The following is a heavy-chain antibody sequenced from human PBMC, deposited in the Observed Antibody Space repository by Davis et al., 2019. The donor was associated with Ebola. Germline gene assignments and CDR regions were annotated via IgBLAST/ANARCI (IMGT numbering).Heavy chain of an antibody. D-gene: IGHD6-19*01. CDR1: GFTFSNFH. Sequence: PAGSLRLSCAASGFTFSNFHIHWVRQTPGKGLVWVARIYPDGTGTNYADSVKGRFTISRDNAQNRLYLQMNSLRAEDTAMYYCAREPQWLLLDYWGQGTLVTVSS. CDR2: IYPDGTGT. J-gene: IGHJ4*02. CDR3: AREPQWLLLDY. V-gene: IGHV3-74*01.